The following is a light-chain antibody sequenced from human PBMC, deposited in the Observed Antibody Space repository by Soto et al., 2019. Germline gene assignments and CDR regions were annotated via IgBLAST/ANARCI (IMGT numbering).Light chain of an antibody. CDR3: QNYNGYSWT. CDR2: DAS. Sequence: GDRVAITCRASQSITNRLAWYQQKPGKAPKVLIYDASNLEYGVPSRFSGSGFGTEFILTISSLQPDDFATYYCQNYNGYSWTFGLGTKVDIK. J-gene: IGKJ1*01. CDR1: QSITNR. V-gene: IGKV1-5*01.